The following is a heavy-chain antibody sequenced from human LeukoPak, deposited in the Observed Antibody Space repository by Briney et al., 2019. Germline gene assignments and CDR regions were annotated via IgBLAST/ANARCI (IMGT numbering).Heavy chain of an antibody. CDR2: IKPNSGGT. CDR3: ARGPGAPAAIGYYGMDV. Sequence: ASVKDSCKTSAYTFTAYYIHWVPQGPRQGLESMAWIKPNSGGTNSAQKSQGRVTMTRDTSISTAYMELSRLRSDDTAVYYCARGPGAPAAIGYYGMDVWGQGTTVTVSS. J-gene: IGHJ6*02. CDR1: AYTFTAYY. D-gene: IGHD2-2*01. V-gene: IGHV1-2*02.